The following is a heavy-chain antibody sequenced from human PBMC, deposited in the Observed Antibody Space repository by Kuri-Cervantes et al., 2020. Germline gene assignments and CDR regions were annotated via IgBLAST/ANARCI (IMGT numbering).Heavy chain of an antibody. Sequence: GGSLRLSCAASGFTFSNYAMTWVRQAPGKGLEWVAVISYDGSNKYYADSVKGRFTISRDNSKNTLYLQMNSLRAEDTALYYCAKMSYYYGSSPWLIDSWGQGALVTVSS. J-gene: IGHJ4*02. CDR2: ISYDGSNK. CDR1: GFTFSNYA. V-gene: IGHV3-30*01. D-gene: IGHD3-10*01. CDR3: AKMSYYYGSSPWLIDS.